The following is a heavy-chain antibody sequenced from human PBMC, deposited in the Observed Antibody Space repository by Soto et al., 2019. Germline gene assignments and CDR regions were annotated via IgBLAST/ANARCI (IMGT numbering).Heavy chain of an antibody. D-gene: IGHD5-12*01. CDR3: ARGLRLRGCFDY. J-gene: IGHJ4*02. Sequence: GGSLRLSCAASGFTFSNYWMNWVRQAPGKGLEWVSYISSSGSTIYYADSVKGRFTISRDNAKNSLYLQMNSLRAEDTAVYYCARGLRLRGCFDYWGQGTLVTVSS. CDR2: ISSSGSTI. V-gene: IGHV3-48*04. CDR1: GFTFSNYW.